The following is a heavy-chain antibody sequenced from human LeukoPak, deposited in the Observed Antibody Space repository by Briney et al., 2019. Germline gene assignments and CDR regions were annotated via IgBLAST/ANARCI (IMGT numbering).Heavy chain of an antibody. CDR1: GFTFSGYA. Sequence: PGGSLRLSCAASGFTFSGYAMSWVRQAPGTGLEWVSAIGGSGGTYYADSVKGRFTISRDNSKNALYLQMNGLRAEDTAVYYCGIRDTSAYYVFWGQGTLVTVSS. J-gene: IGHJ4*02. D-gene: IGHD3-22*01. CDR3: GIRDTSAYYVF. V-gene: IGHV3-23*01. CDR2: IGGSGGT.